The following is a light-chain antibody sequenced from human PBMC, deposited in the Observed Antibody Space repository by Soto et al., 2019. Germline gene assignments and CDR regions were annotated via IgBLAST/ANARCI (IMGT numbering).Light chain of an antibody. Sequence: IVLTQSPGALSLSPGDRATLSCWASESIGDYLAWYQQRPGQAPRLLIYDASSRASGIPARFSGSGSGTDFTLTISRLEPEDFAVYYCQQYHSSPRTFGQGTKVDIK. CDR1: ESIGDY. V-gene: IGKV3-20*01. CDR2: DAS. J-gene: IGKJ1*01. CDR3: QQYHSSPRT.